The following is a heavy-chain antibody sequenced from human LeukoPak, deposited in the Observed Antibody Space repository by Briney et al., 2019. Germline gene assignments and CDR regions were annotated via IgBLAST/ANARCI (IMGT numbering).Heavy chain of an antibody. D-gene: IGHD6-19*01. CDR2: ISYDGSNK. V-gene: IGHV3-30*03. Sequence: PGGSLRLSCAASGFTFSSYGMHWVRQAPGKGLEWVAVISYDGSNKYYADSVKGRFTISRDNSKNTLYLQMNSLRAEDTAVYYCARYTHSSGFDYWGQGTLVTVSS. CDR1: GFTFSSYG. J-gene: IGHJ4*02. CDR3: ARYTHSSGFDY.